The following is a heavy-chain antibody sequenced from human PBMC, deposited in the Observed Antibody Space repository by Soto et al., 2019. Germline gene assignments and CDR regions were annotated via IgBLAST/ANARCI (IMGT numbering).Heavy chain of an antibody. CDR3: ARQTSDYMDV. CDR2: IYSGGST. Sequence: GGSLRLSCAAAGFTVSSNYMSWVRQAPGKGLEWIAFIYSGGSTNYADSVKSRFTISRDNSKNQFSLKLSSVTAADTAVYYCARQTSDYMDVWGKGTTVTVSS. V-gene: IGHV3-66*04. J-gene: IGHJ6*03. CDR1: GFTVSSNY.